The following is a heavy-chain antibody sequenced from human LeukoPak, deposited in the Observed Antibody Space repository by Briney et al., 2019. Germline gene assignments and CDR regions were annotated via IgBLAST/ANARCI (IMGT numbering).Heavy chain of an antibody. D-gene: IGHD6-19*01. CDR2: IYHSGST. CDR3: ARVGQLAGTRPA. V-gene: IGHV4-39*07. CDR1: GGSISSSSYY. J-gene: IGHJ5*02. Sequence: SETLSLTCIVSGGSISSSSYYWGWIRQPPGKGLEWIGSIYHSGSTYYNPSLKSRVTISVDTSKNQFSLKLSSVTAADTAVYYCARVGQLAGTRPAWGQGTLVTVSS.